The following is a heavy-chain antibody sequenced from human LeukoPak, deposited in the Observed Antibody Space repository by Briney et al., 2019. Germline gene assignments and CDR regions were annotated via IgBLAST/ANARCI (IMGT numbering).Heavy chain of an antibody. CDR3: ARGVPRWAYFDY. CDR1: GGSISSYY. V-gene: IGHV4-59*01. CDR2: IYYSGST. Sequence: SETLSLTCTVSGGSISSYYWSWLRQPPGKGLEGIGYIYYSGSTNYNPSLKSRVTISVDTSKKQFSLKLSSVTAADTAVYYCARGVPRWAYFDYWGQGTLVTVSS. J-gene: IGHJ4*02. D-gene: IGHD4-23*01.